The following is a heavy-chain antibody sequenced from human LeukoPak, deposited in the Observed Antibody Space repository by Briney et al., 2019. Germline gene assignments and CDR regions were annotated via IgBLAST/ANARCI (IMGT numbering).Heavy chain of an antibody. V-gene: IGHV1-2*02. J-gene: IGHJ4*02. CDR1: AYTFTAYY. Sequence: ASVKVSCKASAYTFTAYYRHLVRQAPGQGLEWMGWINPKSGGTHYAQKFQGRVTMTRDTSISTAYMELSRLRSDDTAVYYCARERPSITLVRGVVNDFGYWGQGTLVTVSS. D-gene: IGHD3-10*01. CDR3: ARERPSITLVRGVVNDFGY. CDR2: INPKSGGT.